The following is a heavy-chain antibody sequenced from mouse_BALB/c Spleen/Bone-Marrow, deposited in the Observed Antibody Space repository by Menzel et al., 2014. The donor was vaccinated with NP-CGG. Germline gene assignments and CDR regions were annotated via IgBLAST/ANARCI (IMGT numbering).Heavy chain of an antibody. V-gene: IGHV5-6*01. CDR2: ISSGGSYT. CDR1: GFTFSSYG. Sequence: VQLKESGGDLVKPGGSLKLSCAASGFTFSSYGMSWVRQTPDKRLEWVATISSGGSYTYYQDSVKGRFTISRDNAKNTLYLQMSSLKSGDTAMYYCARDFITADAMDYWGQGTSVTVSS. J-gene: IGHJ4*01. CDR3: ARDFITADAMDY. D-gene: IGHD1-1*01.